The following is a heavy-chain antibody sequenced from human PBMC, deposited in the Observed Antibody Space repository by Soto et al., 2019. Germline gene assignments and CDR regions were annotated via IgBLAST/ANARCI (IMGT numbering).Heavy chain of an antibody. CDR3: ATYPWGSSIDY. CDR1: GFTFSGYE. J-gene: IGHJ4*02. D-gene: IGHD3-16*01. V-gene: IGHV3-48*03. Sequence: EVQLVESGGGLVQPGGSLRLSCVASGFTFSGYEMIWVRQAPGKGLEYISYISSSGKTKYYADSVKGRFIISRDNAKNSLYLQMNILRAEDTAVYYCATYPWGSSIDYWGQGTLVTVSS. CDR2: ISSSGKTK.